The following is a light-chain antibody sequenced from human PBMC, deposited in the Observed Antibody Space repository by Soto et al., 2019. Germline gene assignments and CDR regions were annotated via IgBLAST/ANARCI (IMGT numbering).Light chain of an antibody. CDR3: QQSYSYPLLT. Sequence: AIRMTQSPSSFSASTGDRVTITCRASQGISSYLSWYQQKPGKAPKLLIYAASTLQSGVPSRFSGRGSGTDFTLTISCLQSEDFATYYCQQSYSYPLLTFCGGTTV. CDR1: QGISSY. J-gene: IGKJ4*01. V-gene: IGKV1-8*01. CDR2: AAS.